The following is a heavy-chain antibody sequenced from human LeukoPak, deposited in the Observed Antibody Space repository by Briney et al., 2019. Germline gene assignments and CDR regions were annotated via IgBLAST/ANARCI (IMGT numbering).Heavy chain of an antibody. Sequence: GGSLRLSWAASGFTFSSYAMSWVRQAPGKGLEWGSAISGSGGSTYYADSVKGRFTISRDNSKNTLYLQMNSLRAEDTAVYYCAKDISGWYGSFAFDIWGQGTMVTVSS. CDR1: GFTFSSYA. D-gene: IGHD6-19*01. CDR3: AKDISGWYGSFAFDI. J-gene: IGHJ3*02. CDR2: ISGSGGST. V-gene: IGHV3-23*01.